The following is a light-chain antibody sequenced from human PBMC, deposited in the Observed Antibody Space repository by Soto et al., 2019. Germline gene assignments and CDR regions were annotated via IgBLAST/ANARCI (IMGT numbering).Light chain of an antibody. CDR2: AAS. V-gene: IGKV1-39*01. CDR1: QDISKF. CDR3: QQSYAIPRT. J-gene: IGKJ1*01. Sequence: DIQITQSPSSLSSSISERFSFTCQASQDISKFLNWYQQKPGKAPNVLIYAASTLPTGVPSRFSGSGSGTNFTLTITTLHPEDFATYYCQQSYAIPRTFGQGTKVDIK.